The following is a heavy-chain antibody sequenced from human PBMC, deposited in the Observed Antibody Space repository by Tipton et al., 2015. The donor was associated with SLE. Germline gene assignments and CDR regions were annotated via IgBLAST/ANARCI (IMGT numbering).Heavy chain of an antibody. CDR2: INHSGST. V-gene: IGHV4-38-2*01. CDR1: GYSISSGYY. D-gene: IGHD6-19*01. Sequence: TLSLTCAVSGYSISSGYYWGWIRQPPGKGLEWIGEINHSGSTNYNPSLKSRLTISVDTSKNQFSLKLNSVTAADTAVYYCVGSGTKDYWGQGTLVTVSS. CDR3: VGSGTKDY. J-gene: IGHJ4*02.